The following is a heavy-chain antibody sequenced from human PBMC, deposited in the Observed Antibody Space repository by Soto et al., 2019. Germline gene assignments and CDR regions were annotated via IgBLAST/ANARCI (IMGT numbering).Heavy chain of an antibody. D-gene: IGHD3-3*01. V-gene: IGHV1-69*08. Sequence: QVQLVQSGAELKKTGSSVKVSCRASGDTFSSYAVNWVRQAPARGLEWMGRIITVLGTTDYAQTFKGRLTITADKSMTTVYMEPSSVRSENTVVYYCARRGECGYHIYHNPYYGMDVCGQGTTVTVSS. CDR3: ARRGECGYHIYHNPYYGMDV. J-gene: IGHJ6*02. CDR2: IITVLGTT. CDR1: GDTFSSYA.